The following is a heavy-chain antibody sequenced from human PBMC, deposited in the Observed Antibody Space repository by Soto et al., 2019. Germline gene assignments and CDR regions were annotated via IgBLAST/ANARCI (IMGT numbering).Heavy chain of an antibody. CDR3: AGPPRLERSYYMYV. J-gene: IGHJ6*03. D-gene: IGHD1-1*01. Sequence: SETLSLTCAVYGGSFSGYYWSWVRQPPGKGLEWIGEINHSGSTNYNPSLKSRVTISVDTSKNQFSLKLSSVTAADTAVYYCAGPPRLERSYYMYVWGKGTTVTVSS. CDR2: INHSGST. V-gene: IGHV4-34*01. CDR1: GGSFSGYY.